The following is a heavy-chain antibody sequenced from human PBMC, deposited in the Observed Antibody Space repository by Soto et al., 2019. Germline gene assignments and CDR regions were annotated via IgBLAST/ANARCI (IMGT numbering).Heavy chain of an antibody. CDR2: IYYTGAA. J-gene: IGHJ4*01. V-gene: IGHV4-31*03. CDR1: GGSITTGGTY. D-gene: IGHD2-21*01. Sequence: PSETLSLTCSVSGGSITTGGTYWSWARLLPGKGLQWVGYIYYTGAAYYNPALKSRVTISLDTSENRFSLKLTSVTAADTAVYYCASGTFNIISFDFWGHGRQVTVYS. CDR3: ASGTFNIISFDF.